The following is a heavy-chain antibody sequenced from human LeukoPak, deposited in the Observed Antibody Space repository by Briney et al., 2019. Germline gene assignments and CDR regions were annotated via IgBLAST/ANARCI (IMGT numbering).Heavy chain of an antibody. D-gene: IGHD3-22*01. J-gene: IGHJ3*02. Sequence: GGSLRLSCAASGFSFNTYGMHWVRQAPGKGLEWVAFIRYDGSNKYYADSVKGRFTISRDNSKNTLYLQMNSLRAEDTAVYYCAKDLVRITMIVADRGYAFDIWGQGTMVTVSS. CDR2: IRYDGSNK. CDR3: AKDLVRITMIVADRGYAFDI. V-gene: IGHV3-30*02. CDR1: GFSFNTYG.